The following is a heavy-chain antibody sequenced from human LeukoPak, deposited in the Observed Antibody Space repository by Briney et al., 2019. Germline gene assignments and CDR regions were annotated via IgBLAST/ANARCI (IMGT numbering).Heavy chain of an antibody. V-gene: IGHV3-48*02. Sequence: PGGSLRLSCAASGXTFSSYSMNWVRQAPGKGLDWVSYITSSSTTIYYADSVKGRFTISRDNAKNSLYLQMNSLRDEDTAVYYCARDEDAVGYYFDYWGQGTLVTVSS. CDR1: GXTFSSYS. J-gene: IGHJ4*02. D-gene: IGHD2-15*01. CDR2: ITSSSTTI. CDR3: ARDEDAVGYYFDY.